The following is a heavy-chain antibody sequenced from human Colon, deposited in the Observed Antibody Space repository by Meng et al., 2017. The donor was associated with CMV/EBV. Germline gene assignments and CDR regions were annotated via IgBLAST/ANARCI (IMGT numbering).Heavy chain of an antibody. J-gene: IGHJ6*02. CDR3: ARVEGDIVVVPVPNYYGMGV. CDR1: GFTFSYYY. D-gene: IGHD2-2*01. CDR2: ISSSGSTI. Sequence: GEALKISCAASGFTFSYYYMSWIRQAPGKGLEWVSYISSSGSTIYYADSVKGRFTISRDNAKNSLYLQMNSLRAEDTAVYYCARVEGDIVVVPVPNYYGMGVWGQGTTVTVSS. V-gene: IGHV3-11*01.